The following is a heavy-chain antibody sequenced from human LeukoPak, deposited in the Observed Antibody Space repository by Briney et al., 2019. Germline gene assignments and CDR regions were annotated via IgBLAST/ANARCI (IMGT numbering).Heavy chain of an antibody. CDR1: GYTFTSYY. Sequence: ASVKVSCKASGYTFTSYYMHWVRQAPGQGLEWMGIINPSGGSTSYAQKFQGRVTMTRDTFTSTVYMELSSLRSEDSAVYYCARELTPYFDYWGQGTLVTVSS. CDR2: INPSGGST. CDR3: ARELTPYFDY. J-gene: IGHJ4*02. V-gene: IGHV1-46*01.